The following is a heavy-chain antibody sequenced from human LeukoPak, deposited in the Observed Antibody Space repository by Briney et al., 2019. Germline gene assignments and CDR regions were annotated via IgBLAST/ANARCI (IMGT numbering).Heavy chain of an antibody. CDR3: GRGGNGIDI. V-gene: IGHV3-74*01. Sequence: PGGSLRLSCAASGFTFSHYLMHWVRQAPGKGLVWVSRINSDESNTNSYADSVKGRFIISRDNAKNTLYLQMNSLRAEDTAVYFCGRGGNGIDIWGQGTTVTVSS. D-gene: IGHD2-8*01. CDR1: GFTFSHYL. CDR2: INSDESNT. J-gene: IGHJ3*02.